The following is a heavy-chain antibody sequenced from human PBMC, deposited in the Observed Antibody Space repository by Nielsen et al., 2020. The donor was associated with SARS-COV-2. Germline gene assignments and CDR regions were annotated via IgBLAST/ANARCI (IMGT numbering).Heavy chain of an antibody. CDR1: GGSISSSSYY. V-gene: IGHV4-39*07. J-gene: IGHJ6*03. D-gene: IGHD3-10*01. CDR2: IYYSGST. CDR3: ARDSPLLWFGELLSQHYYYYMDV. Sequence: SETLSLTCTVSGGSISSSSYYWGWIRQPPGKGLEWIGSIYYSGSTYYNPSLKSRVTISVDTSKNQFSLKLSSVTAADTAVYYCARDSPLLWFGELLSQHYYYYMDVWGKGTTVTVSS.